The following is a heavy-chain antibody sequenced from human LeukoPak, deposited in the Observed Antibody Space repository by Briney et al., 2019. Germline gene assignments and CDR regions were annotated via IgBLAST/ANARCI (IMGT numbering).Heavy chain of an antibody. CDR2: TYYRSKWSN. CDR1: GDSVSSNIAA. Sequence: SQTLSLTCAISGDSVSSNIAAWNWIRQSPSRGLEWLGRTYYRSKWSNDYAVSVKSRITIKPDTSKNQFSLQLNSVTPEDTAVYYCAREETGYGSGSYGLDYWGQGTLVTVSS. D-gene: IGHD3-10*01. J-gene: IGHJ4*02. V-gene: IGHV6-1*01. CDR3: AREETGYGSGSYGLDY.